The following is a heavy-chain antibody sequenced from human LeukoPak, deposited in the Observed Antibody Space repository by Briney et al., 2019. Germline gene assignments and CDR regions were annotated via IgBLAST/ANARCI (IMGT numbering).Heavy chain of an antibody. CDR1: GGTFSSYA. CDR3: AFRGVVVPAAPPQSDAFDI. D-gene: IGHD2-2*01. CDR2: IIPIFGTA. J-gene: IGHJ3*02. V-gene: IGHV1-69*13. Sequence: SVKVSCKASGGTFSSYAISWVRQAPGQGLEWMGGIIPIFGTANYAQKFQGRVTITADESTSTAYMELSSLRSEDTAAYYCAFRGVVVPAAPPQSDAFDIWGQGTMVTVSS.